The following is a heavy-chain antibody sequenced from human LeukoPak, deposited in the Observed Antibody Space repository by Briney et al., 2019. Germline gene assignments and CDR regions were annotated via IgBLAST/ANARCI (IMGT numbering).Heavy chain of an antibody. CDR2: ISPNSGGT. V-gene: IGHV1-2*04. D-gene: IGHD5-18*01. J-gene: IGHJ4*02. CDR3: ARQTHEKDTAMEFFDY. CDR1: GYTFTGYY. Sequence: ASVKVSCKASGYTFTGYYMHWVRQAPGQGLEWMGWISPNSGGTNYAQKFQGWVTMTRDTSISTAYMELSRLRSDDTAVYYCARQTHEKDTAMEFFDYWGQGTLVTVSS.